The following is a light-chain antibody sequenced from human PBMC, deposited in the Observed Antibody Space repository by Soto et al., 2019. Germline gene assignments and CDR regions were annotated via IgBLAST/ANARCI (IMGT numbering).Light chain of an antibody. CDR3: QQSYSTPLT. CDR2: GAY. Sequence: DIEMTQSPSSLSASVGERVMITCRASQSISRYLNWYQQKPGQAPNLLIYGAYSLQSGVPSRFSGSGSGTDFTLTSSSLQPADFATYYCQQSYSTPLTFGGGTKVEI. V-gene: IGKV1-39*01. J-gene: IGKJ4*01. CDR1: QSISRY.